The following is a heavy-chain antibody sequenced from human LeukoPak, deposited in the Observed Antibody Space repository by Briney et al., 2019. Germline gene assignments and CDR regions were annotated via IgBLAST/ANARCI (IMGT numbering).Heavy chain of an antibody. D-gene: IGHD1-1*01. CDR3: ARDPGTTGRRGNWFDP. J-gene: IGHJ5*02. CDR2: ISYDGSNK. V-gene: IGHV3-30-3*01. Sequence: GRSLRLSCAVSGLTLSSYAMHWVRQAPGKGLEWVAVISYDGSNKYYADSVKGRFTISRDNSETTLDLQMNGLRAEDTAVYYCARDPGTTGRRGNWFDPWGQGTLVTVSS. CDR1: GLTLSSYA.